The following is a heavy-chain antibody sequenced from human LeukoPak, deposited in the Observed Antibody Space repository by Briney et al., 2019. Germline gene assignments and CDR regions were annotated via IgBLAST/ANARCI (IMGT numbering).Heavy chain of an antibody. Sequence: ASVKVSCKTSGYTFTDYFMHWVRQAPGPGLEWMGWINLKSAGTNFAQKFQGRVTMTRNTSISTAYMELSSLRSEDTAVYYCARGPQYYYDSSGRFDYWGQGTLVTVSS. CDR1: GYTFTDYF. J-gene: IGHJ4*02. V-gene: IGHV1-2*02. CDR3: ARGPQYYYDSSGRFDY. D-gene: IGHD3-22*01. CDR2: INLKSAGT.